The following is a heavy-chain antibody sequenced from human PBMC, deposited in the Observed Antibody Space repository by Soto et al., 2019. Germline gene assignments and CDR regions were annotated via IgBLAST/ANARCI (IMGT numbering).Heavy chain of an antibody. D-gene: IGHD5-12*01. CDR2: ISGSGGST. CDR1: GFTFSSYV. Sequence: EVQLLESGGGLVQPGGSLSLSCAASGFTFSSYVMSWVRQAPGKGLEWVSAISGSGGSTYYADSVKGRFTISRDNSVNTLYLPMNSLRAEDTAVYYLYVEMPTITGGFDCWGQGTLVPVSS. J-gene: IGHJ4*02. V-gene: IGHV3-23*01. CDR3: YVEMPTITGGFDC.